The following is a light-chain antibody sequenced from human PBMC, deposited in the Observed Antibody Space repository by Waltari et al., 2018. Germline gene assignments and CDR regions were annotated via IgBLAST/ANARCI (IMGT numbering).Light chain of an antibody. V-gene: IGLV2-11*01. CDR1: VSDVGDFNS. CDR3: CSYAGIWV. Sequence: QSALTQPRSVSGSPGQSVTISCAGTVSDVGDFNSVSWYQQHPGKAPRLVIFDVTQRPSWVPDRFSGSKSGTSASLTVSGLQAEDEADYYCCSYAGIWVFGGGTKLTVL. CDR2: DVT. J-gene: IGLJ3*02.